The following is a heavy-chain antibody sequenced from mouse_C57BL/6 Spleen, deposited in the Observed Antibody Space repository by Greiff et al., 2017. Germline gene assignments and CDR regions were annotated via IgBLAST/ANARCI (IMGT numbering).Heavy chain of an antibody. Sequence: VQLQQPGAELVRPGSSVKLSCKASGYTFTSYWMDWVKQRPGQGLEWIGNIYPSDSETHYNQKFKDKATLTVDNSSSTAYMQLSSLTSEDSAVYYCARINGSKCLDYWGQGTTLTVSS. V-gene: IGHV1-61*01. CDR1: GYTFTSYW. CDR2: IYPSDSET. D-gene: IGHD1-1*01. CDR3: ARINGSKCLDY. J-gene: IGHJ2*01.